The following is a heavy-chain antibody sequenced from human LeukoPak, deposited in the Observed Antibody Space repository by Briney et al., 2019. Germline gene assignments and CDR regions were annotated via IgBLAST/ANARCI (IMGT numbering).Heavy chain of an antibody. CDR2: INPNSGGT. J-gene: IGHJ6*02. Sequence: ASVKVSCKASGYTFTGYYMHWVRQAPGQGLEWMGLINPNSGGTNYAQKFQGRVTMTRDTSISTAYMELSRLRSDDTAVYYCARLLQYCSSTSCLGMDVWGQGTTVTVSS. D-gene: IGHD2-2*01. V-gene: IGHV1-2*02. CDR3: ARLLQYCSSTSCLGMDV. CDR1: GYTFTGYY.